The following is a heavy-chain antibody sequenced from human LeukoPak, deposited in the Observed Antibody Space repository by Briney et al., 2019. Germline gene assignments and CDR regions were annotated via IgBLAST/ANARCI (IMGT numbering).Heavy chain of an antibody. V-gene: IGHV4-59*01. D-gene: IGHD3-22*01. Sequence: PSETLSLTCTVSGGSISSYYWSWIRQPPGKGLEWIGYICYSGSTNYNPSLKSRVTISVDTSKNQFSLKLSSVTAADTAVYYCARESRYYDSSGYYFDYWGQGTLVTVSS. J-gene: IGHJ4*02. CDR3: ARESRYYDSSGYYFDY. CDR1: GGSISSYY. CDR2: ICYSGST.